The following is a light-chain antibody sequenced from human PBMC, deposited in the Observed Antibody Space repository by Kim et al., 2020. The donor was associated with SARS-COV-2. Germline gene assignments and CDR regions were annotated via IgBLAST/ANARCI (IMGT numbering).Light chain of an antibody. CDR1: QDIGTG. CDR2: GAS. V-gene: IGKV1-6*01. J-gene: IGKJ3*01. CDR3: LQEYIFPCS. Sequence: ASIGGRVTITCRASQDIGTGLAWYQQIPGKAPKLLIYGASTLHSGVPSRFSGSGSGTDFTLTISGLQPEDFATYYCLQEYIFPCSFGPGTKVDIK.